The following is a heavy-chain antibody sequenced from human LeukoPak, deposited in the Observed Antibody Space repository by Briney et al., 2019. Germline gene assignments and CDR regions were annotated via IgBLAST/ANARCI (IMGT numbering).Heavy chain of an antibody. Sequence: PSETLSLTCTVSGGSISSYYWSWIRQPVGKGLEWIGRIYTSGTTNYNPSLKGRLTMSVDTSKNQFSLKLSSVTAADAAMYYCAMQHSSGYYNWFDPWGQGTLVTVSS. CDR3: AMQHSSGYYNWFDP. CDR1: GGSISSYY. D-gene: IGHD3-22*01. J-gene: IGHJ5*02. V-gene: IGHV4-4*07. CDR2: IYTSGTT.